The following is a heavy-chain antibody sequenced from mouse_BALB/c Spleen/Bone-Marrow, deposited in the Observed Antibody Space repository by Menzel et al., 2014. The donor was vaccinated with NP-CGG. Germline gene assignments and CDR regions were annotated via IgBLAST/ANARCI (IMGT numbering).Heavy chain of an antibody. Sequence: QVQLQQSGAELVRPGSSVKISCKASGYAFSSYWMNWVKQRPGQGLEWIGQIYPGDGDTNYNGKFKGKATLTADKSSSTAYMQLSSLTSDDSAVYFGASQYGNYFAYWGQGTILTVSS. CDR2: IYPGDGDT. V-gene: IGHV1-80*01. D-gene: IGHD2-10*02. CDR1: GYAFSSYW. J-gene: IGHJ2*01. CDR3: ASQYGNYFAY.